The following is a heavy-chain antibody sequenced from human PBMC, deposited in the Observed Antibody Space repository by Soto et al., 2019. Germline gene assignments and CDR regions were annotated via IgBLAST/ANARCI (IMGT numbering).Heavy chain of an antibody. CDR2: IVVGSGNT. J-gene: IGHJ3*02. CDR3: AADPFYDILTGYYFQGVSAFDI. V-gene: IGHV1-58*02. D-gene: IGHD3-9*01. CDR1: GFTFTSSA. Sequence: ASVKVSCKASGFTFTSSAMQWVRQARGQRLEWIGWIVVGSGNTNYAQKFQERVTITRDMSTSTAYMELSSLRSEDTAVYYCAADPFYDILTGYYFQGVSAFDIWGQGTMVTVSS.